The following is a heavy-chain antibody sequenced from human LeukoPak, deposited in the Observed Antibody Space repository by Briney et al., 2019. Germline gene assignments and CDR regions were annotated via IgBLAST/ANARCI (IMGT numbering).Heavy chain of an antibody. D-gene: IGHD3-3*01. V-gene: IGHV1-18*01. CDR2: ISAYNGNT. CDR1: GYTFTSYG. J-gene: IGHJ4*02. Sequence: ASVKVSCKASGYTFTSYGISWVRQAPGQGLEWMGWISAYNGNTNYAQKLQGRVTMTTDTSTSTAYMELRSLRSDDTAVYYCARVTLRFLEWLSSLYYWGQGTLVTVSS. CDR3: ARVTLRFLEWLSSLYY.